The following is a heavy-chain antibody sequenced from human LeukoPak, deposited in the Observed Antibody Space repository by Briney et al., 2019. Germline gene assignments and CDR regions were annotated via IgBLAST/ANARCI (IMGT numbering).Heavy chain of an antibody. J-gene: IGHJ3*02. CDR1: GGSISGYY. V-gene: IGHV4-59*01. CDR2: IYYSGST. Sequence: SETLSLTCTVSGGSISGYYWSWIRQPPGKGLEWIGYIYYSGSTNYNPSPKSRVTISVDTSKNQFSLKLSSVTAADTAVYYCARPQAGYRSSSDDAFDIWGQGTMVTVSS. D-gene: IGHD6-13*01. CDR3: ARPQAGYRSSSDDAFDI.